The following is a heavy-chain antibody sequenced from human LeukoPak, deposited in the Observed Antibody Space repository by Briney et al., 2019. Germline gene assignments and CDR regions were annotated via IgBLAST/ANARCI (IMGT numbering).Heavy chain of an antibody. D-gene: IGHD7-27*01. CDR1: GGSITNRNW. CDR2: IYHTGIT. CDR3: ARVFELGMNAVDI. Sequence: SETLSLTCTISGGSITNRNWWSWVRQPPGKGLEWIGEIYHTGITKYSPSLKSRVTISVDKSKNQFSLNVTSVTAADTAIYYCARVFELGMNAVDIWGQGTMVTVSS. V-gene: IGHV4-4*02. J-gene: IGHJ3*02.